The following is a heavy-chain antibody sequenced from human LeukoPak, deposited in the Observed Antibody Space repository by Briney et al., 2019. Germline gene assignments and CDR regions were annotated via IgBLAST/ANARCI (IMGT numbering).Heavy chain of an antibody. Sequence: SETLSLTCTVSGGSISSSSYYWGWIRQPPGKGLEWIGSIYYSGSTYYNPSLKSRVTISVDTSKNQFSLKLSSVTAADTAVYYCARHRLGYYYDGGYYYYMDVWGKGTTVTVSS. CDR1: GGSISSSSYY. CDR2: IYYSGST. V-gene: IGHV4-39*01. D-gene: IGHD3-22*01. CDR3: ARHRLGYYYDGGYYYYMDV. J-gene: IGHJ6*03.